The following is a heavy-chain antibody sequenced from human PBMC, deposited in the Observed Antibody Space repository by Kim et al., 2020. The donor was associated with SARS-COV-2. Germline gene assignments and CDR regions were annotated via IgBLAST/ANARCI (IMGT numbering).Heavy chain of an antibody. J-gene: IGHJ3*02. CDR1: GFTFSSYE. Sequence: GGSLRLSCAASGFTFSSYEMNWVRQAPGKGLEWVSYISSSGSTIYYADSVKGRFTISRDNAKNSLYLQMNSLRAEDTAVYYCARVNLLGFGELRGDAFDIWGQGTMVTVSS. D-gene: IGHD3-10*01. V-gene: IGHV3-48*03. CDR3: ARVNLLGFGELRGDAFDI. CDR2: ISSSGSTI.